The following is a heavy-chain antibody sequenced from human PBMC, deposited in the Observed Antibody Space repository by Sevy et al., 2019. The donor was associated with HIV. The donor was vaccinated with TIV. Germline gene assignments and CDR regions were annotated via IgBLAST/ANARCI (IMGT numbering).Heavy chain of an antibody. Sequence: SETLSLTCSVSGGSMNIYYWSWIRQPPGNGLEWIGFIYYSGSTNYNPSLKSRVTISVDTSKNQFSLKLSSVTAADTAVYYCARVGFNWNDVDYWGQGTVVTVSS. CDR2: IYYSGST. CDR1: GGSMNIYY. D-gene: IGHD1-20*01. V-gene: IGHV4-59*01. J-gene: IGHJ4*02. CDR3: ARVGFNWNDVDY.